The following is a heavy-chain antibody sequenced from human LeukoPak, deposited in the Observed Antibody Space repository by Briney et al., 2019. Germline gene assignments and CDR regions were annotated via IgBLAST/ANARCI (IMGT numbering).Heavy chain of an antibody. CDR3: ARVLAEGVVRGVIRD. D-gene: IGHD3-10*01. CDR1: GFTFSDYY. Sequence: PGGFLRLSCAASGFTFSDYYMSWIRQAPGKGLEWVSYISSSGSTIYYADSVKGRFTISRDNAKNSLYLQMNSLRAEDTAVYYCARVLAEGVVRGVIRDWGQGTLVTVSS. V-gene: IGHV3-11*04. J-gene: IGHJ4*02. CDR2: ISSSGSTI.